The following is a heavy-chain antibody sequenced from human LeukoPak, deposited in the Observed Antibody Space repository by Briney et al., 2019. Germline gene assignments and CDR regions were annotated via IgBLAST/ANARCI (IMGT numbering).Heavy chain of an antibody. CDR1: GFTFDNHW. Sequence: GGSLRLSCAASGFTFDNHWMHWIRQVPGKGLVWVSRINSDGTSVDYADSVKGRFTISRDNAKNSLYLQMNSLRAEDTAVYYCAELGITMIGGVWGKGTTVTISS. J-gene: IGHJ6*04. D-gene: IGHD3-10*02. CDR3: AELGITMIGGV. V-gene: IGHV3-74*01. CDR2: INSDGTSV.